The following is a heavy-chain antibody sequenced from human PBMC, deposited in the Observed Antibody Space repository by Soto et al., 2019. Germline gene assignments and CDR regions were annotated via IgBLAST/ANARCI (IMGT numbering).Heavy chain of an antibody. CDR2: INPNSGGT. Sequence: ASVKVSCKASGYTFTCYYMHWVRQAPGQGLEWMGWINPNSGGTNYAQKFQGWVTMTRDTSISTAYMELSRLRSDDTAVYYRARDLGDSSGYYLFASDYWGQGTLVTVSS. CDR1: GYTFTCYY. D-gene: IGHD3-22*01. CDR3: ARDLGDSSGYYLFASDY. J-gene: IGHJ4*02. V-gene: IGHV1-2*04.